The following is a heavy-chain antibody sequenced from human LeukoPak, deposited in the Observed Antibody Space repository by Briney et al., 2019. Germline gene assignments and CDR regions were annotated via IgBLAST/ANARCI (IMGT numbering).Heavy chain of an antibody. Sequence: SLRLSCAASGSTFDDYAMHWVRQVPGKGLEWVSGISWNSGSVGYADSVKGRFTISRDNAKKSLYLQMNSLRPEDTALYYCALLYGSGSYYSDYWGQGTLVTVSS. D-gene: IGHD3-10*01. J-gene: IGHJ4*02. CDR3: ALLYGSGSYYSDY. V-gene: IGHV3-9*01. CDR1: GSTFDDYA. CDR2: ISWNSGSV.